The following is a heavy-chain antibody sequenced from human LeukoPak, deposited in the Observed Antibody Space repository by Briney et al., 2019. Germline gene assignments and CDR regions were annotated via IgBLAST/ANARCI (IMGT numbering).Heavy chain of an antibody. CDR2: IYTSGST. CDR1: GVSISSGDYY. V-gene: IGHV4-61*02. J-gene: IGHJ4*02. Sequence: SETLSLTCTVSGVSISSGDYYWSWIRQPARKGLEWIGRIYTSGSTNYNPSLKSRVTISVDTSKNQFSLKLSSVTAADTAVYYCARGGSYPHFDYWGQGTLVTVSS. CDR3: ARGGSYPHFDY. D-gene: IGHD1-26*01.